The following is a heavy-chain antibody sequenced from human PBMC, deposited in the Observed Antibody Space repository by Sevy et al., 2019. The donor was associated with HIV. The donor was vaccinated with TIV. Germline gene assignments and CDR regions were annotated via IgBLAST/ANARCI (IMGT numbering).Heavy chain of an antibody. Sequence: QLGGSLRLSCAASGFTFNIYAMSWVRQAPGKWLEWLSAISGGGDGTYYADSVKGRFTISGDNSRNTLYLQMNSLRAEDTAVYYCAKRPYYYYNSDGHLVSSTDEADYWGQGTLVTVSS. CDR2: ISGGGDGT. J-gene: IGHJ4*02. V-gene: IGHV3-23*01. CDR3: AKRPYYYYNSDGHLVSSTDEADY. CDR1: GFTFNIYA. D-gene: IGHD3-22*01.